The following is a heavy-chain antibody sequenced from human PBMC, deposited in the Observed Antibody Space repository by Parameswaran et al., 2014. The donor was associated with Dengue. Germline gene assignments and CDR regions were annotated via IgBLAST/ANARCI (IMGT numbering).Heavy chain of an antibody. V-gene: IGHV5-51*01. CDR3: ARRGYVIEEGMDV. Sequence: VRQMPGKGLEWMGIIYPGDSEIRYTPSFQGKVTISADTSSSTAYLQWDSLKASDSATYFCARRGYVIEEGMDVWGQGTTVTVSS. J-gene: IGHJ6*01. CDR2: IYPGDSEI. D-gene: IGHD3-16*02.